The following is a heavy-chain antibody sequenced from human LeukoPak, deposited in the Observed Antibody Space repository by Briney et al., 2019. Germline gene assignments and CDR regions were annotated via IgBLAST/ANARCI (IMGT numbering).Heavy chain of an antibody. CDR1: GGSISSYY. D-gene: IGHD3-10*01. V-gene: IGHV4-4*07. Sequence: NPSETLSLTCTVSGGSISSYYWSWIRQPAGKGLEWIGRIYTSGSTNYNPSLKSRVTMSVDTSKNQFSLKLSSVTAADTAVYYCARAGYYGSGSYPNWFDPWGQGTLVTVSS. CDR3: ARAGYYGSGSYPNWFDP. J-gene: IGHJ5*02. CDR2: IYTSGST.